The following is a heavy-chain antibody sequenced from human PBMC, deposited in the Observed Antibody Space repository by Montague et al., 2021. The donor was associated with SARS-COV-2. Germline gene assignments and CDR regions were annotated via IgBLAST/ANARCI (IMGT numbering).Heavy chain of an antibody. V-gene: IGHV3-20*01. CDR2: INWNGGST. D-gene: IGHD1-1*01. CDR3: ARLPERRDDAFDI. Sequence: SLRLSCAASGFPFDDYGMSWVRQAPGKGLEWVSGINWNGGSTGYADSVKGRFTISRDNAKNSLYLQMNSLRAEDTALYHCARLPERRDDAFDIWGQGTMVTVSS. CDR1: GFPFDDYG. J-gene: IGHJ3*02.